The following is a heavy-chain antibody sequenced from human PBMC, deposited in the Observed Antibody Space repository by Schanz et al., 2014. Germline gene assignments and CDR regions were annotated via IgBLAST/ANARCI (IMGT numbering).Heavy chain of an antibody. CDR1: GYTFTTYG. V-gene: IGHV1-18*01. CDR2: ISAYNGHT. Sequence: QVQLVQSGSEVKKPGASVKVSCKASGYTFTTYGISWVRQAPGQGLEWMGWISAYNGHTNYAQKFQGRVTMTTDTSTSTAYMELRSLRADDTAVYYCAKDQLANYRGSGYNWFDPWGQGTLVTVSS. J-gene: IGHJ5*02. CDR3: AKDQLANYRGSGYNWFDP. D-gene: IGHD3-10*01.